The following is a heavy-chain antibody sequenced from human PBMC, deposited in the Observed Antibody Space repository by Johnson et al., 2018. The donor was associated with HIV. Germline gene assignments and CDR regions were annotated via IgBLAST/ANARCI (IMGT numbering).Heavy chain of an antibody. D-gene: IGHD2-2*01. V-gene: IGHV3-7*01. J-gene: IGHJ3*02. CDR3: AKDLLEVVPYAFDI. CDR1: GFTFDDYA. Sequence: VQLVESGGGLVQPGRSLRLSCAASGFTFDDYAMHWVRQAPGKGLEWVANIKEDGSDKYYVDSVKGRFTISRDNAKNSLYLQMNSLRVEDTAVYYCAKDLLEVVPYAFDIWGQGTMVTVSS. CDR2: IKEDGSDK.